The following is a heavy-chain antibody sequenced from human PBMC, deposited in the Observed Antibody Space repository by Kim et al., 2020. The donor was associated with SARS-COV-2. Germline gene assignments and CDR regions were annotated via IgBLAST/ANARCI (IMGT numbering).Heavy chain of an antibody. D-gene: IGHD6-13*01. CDR2: IYYSGST. CDR1: GGSISSYY. CDR3: ARFIGWFYAPAGTSNYFDY. Sequence: SETLSLTCTVSGGSISSYYWSWIRQPPGKGLEWIGYIYYSGSTNYNASPKSRVTISVDTSKNQFSLKLSSVTAADTAGYYCARFIGWFYAPAGTSNYFDYWGQGTLVTVSS. V-gene: IGHV4-59*01. J-gene: IGHJ4*02.